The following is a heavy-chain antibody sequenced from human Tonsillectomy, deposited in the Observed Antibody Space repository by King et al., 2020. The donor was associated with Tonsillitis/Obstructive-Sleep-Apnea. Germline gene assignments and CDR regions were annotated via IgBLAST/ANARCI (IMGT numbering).Heavy chain of an antibody. D-gene: IGHD1-26*01. V-gene: IGHV3-30*04. Sequence: VQLVESGGGVVQPGRSLRLSCAASGFTFSSYAMHWVRQAPGKGLEWVAVISYDGSNKYYADSVKGRFTISRDNSKNTLYLQMNSLRAEDTAVYYCARDRGSRDASDIWGQGTMVTVSS. CDR1: GFTFSSYA. CDR3: ARDRGSRDASDI. J-gene: IGHJ3*02. CDR2: ISYDGSNK.